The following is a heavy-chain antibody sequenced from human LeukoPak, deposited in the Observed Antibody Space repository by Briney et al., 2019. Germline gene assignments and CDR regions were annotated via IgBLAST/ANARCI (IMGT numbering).Heavy chain of an antibody. Sequence: SETLSLTCTVSGGSISSGSYYWSWIRQPAGKGLEWIGRIYTSGSTNYNPSLKSRVTISVDTSKNQFSLKLSSVTAADTAVYYCAREGIAAAGIFDYWGQGTLVTVSS. CDR1: GGSISSGSYY. CDR2: IYTSGST. V-gene: IGHV4-61*02. J-gene: IGHJ4*02. D-gene: IGHD6-13*01. CDR3: AREGIAAAGIFDY.